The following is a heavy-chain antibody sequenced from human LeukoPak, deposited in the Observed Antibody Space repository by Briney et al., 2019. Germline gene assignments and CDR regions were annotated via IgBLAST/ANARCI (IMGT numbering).Heavy chain of an antibody. CDR1: GGSVSSGDYY. Sequence: SETLSLTCTVSGGSVSSGDYYWSWIRQPPGKGLEWIGYIYYSGSTYYNPSLKSRVTISVDTSKNQFSLKLSSVTAADTAVYYCARVLATPNDYYYYYGMDVWGQGTTVTVSS. CDR3: ARVLATPNDYYYYYGMDV. V-gene: IGHV4-30-4*08. CDR2: IYYSGST. J-gene: IGHJ6*02. D-gene: IGHD1-26*01.